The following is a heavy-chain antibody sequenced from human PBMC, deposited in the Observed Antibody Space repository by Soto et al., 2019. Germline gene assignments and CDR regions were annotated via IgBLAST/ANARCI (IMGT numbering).Heavy chain of an antibody. V-gene: IGHV4-31*03. Sequence: SETLSLTCTVSGGSISSGGYYWSWIRQHPGKGLEWIGYIYYSGSTYYNPSLKSRVTISVDTSKNQFSLKLSSVTAADTAVYYCARSLRGSFDYWGQGTLVTVSS. D-gene: IGHD1-26*01. CDR3: ARSLRGSFDY. CDR2: IYYSGST. CDR1: GGSISSGGYY. J-gene: IGHJ4*02.